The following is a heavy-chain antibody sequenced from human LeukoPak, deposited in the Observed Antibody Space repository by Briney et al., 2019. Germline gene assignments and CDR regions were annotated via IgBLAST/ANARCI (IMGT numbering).Heavy chain of an antibody. CDR1: GYTFTSYG. D-gene: IGHD3-3*01. CDR3: ARIPIRIFGVTPQFDP. V-gene: IGHV1-18*01. J-gene: IGHJ5*02. Sequence: GASVKVSCKASGYTFTSYGISWVRQAPGQGLEWMGWISAYNGNTNYAQKLQGRVTMTTDTSTSTAYMELRSLRSDDTAVYYCARIPIRIFGVTPQFDPWGQGTLVTVSS. CDR2: ISAYNGNT.